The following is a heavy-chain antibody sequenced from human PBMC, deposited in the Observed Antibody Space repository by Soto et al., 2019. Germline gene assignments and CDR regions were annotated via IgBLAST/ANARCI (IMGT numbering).Heavy chain of an antibody. J-gene: IGHJ6*02. Sequence: EVQLLESGGGLVQPGGSLRLSCAASGFTFSNYAMSWVRQVPGKGLEWVSAISGSGATTYYADSVEGRFTISRDNSKNTMYLQQNSLRAEDTAVYYRAKAPTKWREGYYGMDVWGQGTKVTVSS. CDR3: AKAPTKWREGYYGMDV. V-gene: IGHV3-23*01. CDR2: ISGSGATT. CDR1: GFTFSNYA. D-gene: IGHD5-12*01.